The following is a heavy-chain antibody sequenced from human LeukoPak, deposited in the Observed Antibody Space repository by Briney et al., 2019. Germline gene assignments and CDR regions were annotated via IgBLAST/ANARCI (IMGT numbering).Heavy chain of an antibody. V-gene: IGHV3-21*01. CDR1: GFTFSSYS. D-gene: IGHD3-22*01. CDR2: ISSSSSYI. J-gene: IGHJ4*02. Sequence: GGSLRLSCAASGFTFSSYSMNWVRQAPGKGLEWVSSISSSSSYIYYADSVKGRFTISRDNAKNSLYLQMNSLRAEDTAVYYCARGDPYTMIAVGHIDYWGQGTLVTVSS. CDR3: ARGDPYTMIAVGHIDY.